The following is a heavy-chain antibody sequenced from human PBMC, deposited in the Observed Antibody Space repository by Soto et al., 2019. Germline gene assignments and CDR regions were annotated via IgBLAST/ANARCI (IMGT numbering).Heavy chain of an antibody. Sequence: QVQLVQSGAEVKKPGASVKVSCKASGYTFTSYGISWVRQAPGQGLEWMGWISAYNGNTNYAQKLQGRVTMTTDTSTSTAYMELRSLRSDDTAVYYCAMCAYCGGDCYCPFDYWGQGTLVTVSS. V-gene: IGHV1-18*01. CDR2: ISAYNGNT. J-gene: IGHJ4*02. D-gene: IGHD2-21*01. CDR1: GYTFTSYG. CDR3: AMCAYCGGDCYCPFDY.